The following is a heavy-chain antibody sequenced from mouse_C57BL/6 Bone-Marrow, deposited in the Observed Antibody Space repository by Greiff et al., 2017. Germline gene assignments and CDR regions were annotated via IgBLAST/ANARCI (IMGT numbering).Heavy chain of an antibody. CDR1: GFTFSDYG. D-gene: IGHD1-1*01. J-gene: IGHJ2*01. Sequence: EVKLVESGGGLVQPGGSLKLSCAASGFTFSDYGMAWVRQAPRQGPEWVAFISNLAYSIYYADTVTGRFTISRENAKNTLYLELSSLGSEDTAMXDCARHLRFYYCDDWGQGTTLTVSS. CDR2: ISNLAYSI. V-gene: IGHV5-15*01. CDR3: ARHLRFYYCDD.